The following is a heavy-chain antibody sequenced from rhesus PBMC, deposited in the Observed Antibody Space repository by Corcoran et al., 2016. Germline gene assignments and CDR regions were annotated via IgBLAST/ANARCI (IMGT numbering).Heavy chain of an antibody. V-gene: IGHV4S10*01. J-gene: IGHJ4*01. D-gene: IGHD3-16*01. CDR3: ARALYYYSGTYYYYFDY. Sequence: QVQLQESGPGVVKPSETLSLTCAVSGGSISGYYLWSWIRQPPGKGLEWIGYIYGTITRTNNNPSLKSRVTISKDTSKNQFSLKLTSVTAADTAVYYCARALYYYSGTYYYYFDYWGQGVLVTVSS. CDR2: IYGTITRT. CDR1: GGSISGYYL.